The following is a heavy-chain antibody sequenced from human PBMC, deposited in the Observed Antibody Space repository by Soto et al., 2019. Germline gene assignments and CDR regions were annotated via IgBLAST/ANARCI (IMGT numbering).Heavy chain of an antibody. CDR3: ARDTYGDLGWGAFDI. CDR2: ISSSSSYI. J-gene: IGHJ3*02. D-gene: IGHD4-17*01. V-gene: IGHV3-21*01. Sequence: GGSLRLSCAASGFTFSSYSMNWVRQAPGKGLEWVSSISSSSSYIYYADSVKGRFTISRDNAKNSLYRQMNSLRAECTAVYYCARDTYGDLGWGAFDIWGQGTMVTVSS. CDR1: GFTFSSYS.